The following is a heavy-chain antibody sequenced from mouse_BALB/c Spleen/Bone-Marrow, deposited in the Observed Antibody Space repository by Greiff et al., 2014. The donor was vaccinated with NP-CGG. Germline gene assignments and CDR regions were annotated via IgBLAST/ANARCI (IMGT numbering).Heavy chain of an antibody. CDR3: ARWDGNYIYAMDY. CDR2: IDPANGNT. Sequence: EVQLQQSGAELVKPGASVKLSCTASGFNIKDTYMHWVKQRPEQGLEWIGRIDPANGNTKYDPKFQGKATITADTSSSTAYLQLSSLTSEDTAVYYCARWDGNYIYAMDYWGQGTSVTVSS. D-gene: IGHD2-1*01. J-gene: IGHJ4*01. V-gene: IGHV14-3*02. CDR1: GFNIKDTY.